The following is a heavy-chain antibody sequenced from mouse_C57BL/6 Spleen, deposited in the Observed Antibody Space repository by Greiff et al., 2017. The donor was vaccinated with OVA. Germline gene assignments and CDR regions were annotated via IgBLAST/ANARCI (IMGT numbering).Heavy chain of an antibody. CDR2: IHPNSGST. Sequence: QVQLQQSEAELVKPGASVKLSCKASGYTFTSYWMPWVKQRPGQGLEWIGMIHPNSGSTNYNEKFKSKATLTVDKSSSTAYMQLSSLTSEDAAVYCCAKDAMDYWGQGTSVTVSS. V-gene: IGHV1-64*01. CDR1: GYTFTSYW. J-gene: IGHJ4*01. CDR3: AKDAMDY.